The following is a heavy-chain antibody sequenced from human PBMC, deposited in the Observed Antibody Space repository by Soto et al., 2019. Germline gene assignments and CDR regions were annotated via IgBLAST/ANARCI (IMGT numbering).Heavy chain of an antibody. D-gene: IGHD3-16*01. CDR2: MHYSGST. CDR1: GYSISSANW. V-gene: IGHV4-28*01. Sequence: SETLSLTCAVSGYSISSANWWGWIRQPPGKGLEWIGYMHYSGSTHYSPSLRSRVTLSADTSKNQFSLTLSSVTAVDTAVYYCVRYVSGSNARWFGPWG. CDR3: VRYVSGSNARWFGP. J-gene: IGHJ5*02.